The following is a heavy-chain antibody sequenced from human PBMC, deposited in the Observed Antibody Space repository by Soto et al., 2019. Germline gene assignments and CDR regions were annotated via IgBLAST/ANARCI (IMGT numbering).Heavy chain of an antibody. J-gene: IGHJ3*02. V-gene: IGHV1-69*06. D-gene: IGHD3-22*01. CDR2: IIPIFGTA. CDR1: GGTFSSYA. CDR3: ARDRHYDSSGYYYEPDAFDI. Sequence: GASVKVSCKASGGTFSSYAISWVRQAPGQGLEWMGGIIPIFGTANYAQKFQGRVTITADKSTSTAYMELSSLRSEDTAVYYCARDRHYDSSGYYYEPDAFDIWGQGTMVTVSS.